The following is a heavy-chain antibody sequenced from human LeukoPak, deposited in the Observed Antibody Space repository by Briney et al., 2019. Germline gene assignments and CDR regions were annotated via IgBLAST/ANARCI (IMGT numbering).Heavy chain of an antibody. Sequence: GGSLRLSCAASGFTFSTYWMSWVRQAPGKGLEWVANIKQDGSEKNYVDSVKGRFTISRDNAKNSLYLQMNSLRAEDTAVYYCARDEEWELLIYFQHWGQGTLVTVSS. CDR3: ARDEEWELLIYFQH. V-gene: IGHV3-7*03. D-gene: IGHD1-26*01. J-gene: IGHJ1*01. CDR1: GFTFSTYW. CDR2: IKQDGSEK.